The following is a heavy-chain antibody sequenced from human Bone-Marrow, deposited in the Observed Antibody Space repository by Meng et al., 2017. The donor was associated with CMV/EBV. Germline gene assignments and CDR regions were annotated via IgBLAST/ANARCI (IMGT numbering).Heavy chain of an antibody. J-gene: IGHJ6*02. D-gene: IGHD2-2*01. CDR3: AREGVVVVPAAHDYYYGMDV. CDR1: GYTFTSYY. Sequence: ASVKVSCKASGYTFTSYYMHWVRQAPGQGLEWMGIINPSGGSTSYAQKFQGRVTMTRDTSTSTVYMELSSLGSEDTAVYYCAREGVVVVPAAHDYYYGMDVWGQGSTVNVAS. V-gene: IGHV1-46*01. CDR2: INPSGGST.